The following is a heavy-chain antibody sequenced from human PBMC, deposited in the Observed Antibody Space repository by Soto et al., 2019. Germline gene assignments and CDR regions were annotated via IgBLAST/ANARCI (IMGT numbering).Heavy chain of an antibody. CDR1: GYSITSGYC. CDR3: ARHRDYYGSGSPYNWFDP. D-gene: IGHD3-10*01. CDR2: IYHGGNT. Sequence: SETLSLTCAVSGYSITSGYCWGWIRQPPGKGLEWIANIYHGGNTYYNPSLRSRVTISVDTSKNQFSLRLTSVTAADTAVYFCARHRDYYGSGSPYNWFDPWGQGTLVTVSS. J-gene: IGHJ5*02. V-gene: IGHV4-38-2*01.